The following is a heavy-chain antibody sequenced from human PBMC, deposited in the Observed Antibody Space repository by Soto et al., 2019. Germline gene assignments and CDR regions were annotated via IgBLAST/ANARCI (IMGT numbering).Heavy chain of an antibody. D-gene: IGHD6-25*01. CDR3: AREAGWQRMVPYD. Sequence: QVQLVQSGTEVKKPGASVNVSCKAFGYTFTSYGFSCVRQVPGQGLEWLGRISAFNGDTQYAQTMKGRLTVPTDKSTTNVHMELRSLTPAGTAVYYGAREAGWQRMVPYDWGQGTLVTVS. V-gene: IGHV1-18*04. CDR2: ISAFNGDT. J-gene: IGHJ4*02. CDR1: GYTFTSYG.